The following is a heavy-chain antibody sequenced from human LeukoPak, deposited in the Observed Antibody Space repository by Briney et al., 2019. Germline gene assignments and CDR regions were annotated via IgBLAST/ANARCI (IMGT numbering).Heavy chain of an antibody. V-gene: IGHV3-7*01. CDR3: AKNIHSAGSLMLM. J-gene: IGHJ4*01. D-gene: IGHD2-15*01. CDR2: IKQDGSEK. Sequence: GGSLRLSCAASGFTFSNYRMSWVRQAPGKGLEWVANIKQDGSEKYYVDSVKGRFTISRDNAKKSLYLHMNSLRAEDTAVYYCAKNIHSAGSLMLMWGPGNLVTASS. CDR1: GFTFSNYR.